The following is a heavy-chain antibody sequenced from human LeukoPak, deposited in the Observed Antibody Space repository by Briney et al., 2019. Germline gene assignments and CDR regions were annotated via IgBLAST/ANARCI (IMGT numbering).Heavy chain of an antibody. J-gene: IGHJ6*03. Sequence: SETLSLTCAVYGGSFSGYYWSCIRQPPGKGLEWIGEINHSGSTNYNPSLKSRVTISVDTSKNQFSLKLSSVTAADTAVYYCARGKAVTTSLYYYYYYMDVWGEGTTVTVSS. V-gene: IGHV4-34*01. CDR2: INHSGST. D-gene: IGHD4-17*01. CDR1: GGSFSGYY. CDR3: ARGKAVTTSLYYYYYYMDV.